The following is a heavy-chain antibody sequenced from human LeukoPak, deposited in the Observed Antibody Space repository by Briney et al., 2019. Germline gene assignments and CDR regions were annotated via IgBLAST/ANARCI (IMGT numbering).Heavy chain of an antibody. CDR2: INPNSGGT. D-gene: IGHD3-3*01. CDR3: ARVQTIFGVVIFENWFDP. Sequence: ASVKVSCKASGYTFTGYYMHWARQAPGQGLEWMGWINPNSGGTNYAQKFQGRVTMTRDTSISTAYMELSRLRSDDTAVYYCARVQTIFGVVIFENWFDPWGQGTLVTVSS. V-gene: IGHV1-2*02. J-gene: IGHJ5*02. CDR1: GYTFTGYY.